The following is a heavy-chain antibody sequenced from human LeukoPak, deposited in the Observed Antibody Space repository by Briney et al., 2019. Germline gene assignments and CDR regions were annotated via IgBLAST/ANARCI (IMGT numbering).Heavy chain of an antibody. CDR3: ARGEASSSSSWFDP. CDR2: IYHSGST. CDR1: GGSISSGGYS. Sequence: PSETLSLTCAVSGGSISSGGYSWSWIRQPPGKGLEWIGYIYHSGSTYYNPSLKSRVTISVDRSKNQFSLKLSSVTAADTAVYYCARGEASSSSSWFDPWGQGTLVTVSP. J-gene: IGHJ5*02. V-gene: IGHV4-30-2*01. D-gene: IGHD6-6*01.